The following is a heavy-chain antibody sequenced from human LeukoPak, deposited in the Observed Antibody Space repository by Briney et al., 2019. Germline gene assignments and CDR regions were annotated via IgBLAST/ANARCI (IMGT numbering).Heavy chain of an antibody. D-gene: IGHD3-10*01. J-gene: IGHJ4*02. CDR2: INHSGST. CDR3: ARGLLTMVRGVTYYFDY. CDR1: GGSFSGYY. V-gene: IGHV4-34*01. Sequence: SETLSLTCAVYGGSFSGYYWSWIRQPPGKGLEWIGEINHSGSTNYNPSLKSRVTISVDTSKNQFSLKLSSVTAADTAVYYCARGLLTMVRGVTYYFDYGGQGTLDTVSS.